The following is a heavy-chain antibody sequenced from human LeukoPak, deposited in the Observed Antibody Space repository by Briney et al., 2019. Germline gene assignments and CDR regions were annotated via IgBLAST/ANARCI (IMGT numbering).Heavy chain of an antibody. CDR1: GFTFSSYA. V-gene: IGHV3-30-3*01. CDR3: ARAPIAAQAFDP. Sequence: PGRSLRLSCAASGFTFSSYAMHWVRQAPGKGLEWVAVISYDGSNKYYADSVKGRFTISRDNSKNTLYLQMNSLRAEDTAVYYCARAPIAAQAFDPWGQGTLVTVSS. D-gene: IGHD6-6*01. J-gene: IGHJ5*02. CDR2: ISYDGSNK.